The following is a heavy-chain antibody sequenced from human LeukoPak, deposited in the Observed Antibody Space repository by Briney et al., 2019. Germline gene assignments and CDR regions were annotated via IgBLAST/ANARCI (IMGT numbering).Heavy chain of an antibody. Sequence: GGSLRLSCAASGFTFSDYYMSWIRQAPGKGLEWVSYISSSGSTIYYADSVKGRFTISRDNAKNSLYLQMNSLRAEDTAVYYCARLNCSSTSCYSYYYYGMDVWGQGTTVTVSS. CDR2: ISSSGSTI. J-gene: IGHJ6*02. CDR1: GFTFSDYY. CDR3: ARLNCSSTSCYSYYYYGMDV. V-gene: IGHV3-11*01. D-gene: IGHD2-2*01.